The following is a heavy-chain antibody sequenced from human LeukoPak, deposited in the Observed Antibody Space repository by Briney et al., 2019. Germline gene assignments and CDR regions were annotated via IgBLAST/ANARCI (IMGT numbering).Heavy chain of an antibody. CDR1: GFTFSSYA. CDR3: AKDRGGGRRWELLD. D-gene: IGHD1-26*01. Sequence: GGSLRLSCAASGFTFSSYAMSWVRQAPGKGLEWVSGISYSGSIIYYADSVNGRFTISRDNSKNTLYLQMNSPRAEDTAVYYCAKDRGGGRRWELLDWGQGTLVTVSS. CDR2: ISYSGSII. V-gene: IGHV3-23*01. J-gene: IGHJ4*02.